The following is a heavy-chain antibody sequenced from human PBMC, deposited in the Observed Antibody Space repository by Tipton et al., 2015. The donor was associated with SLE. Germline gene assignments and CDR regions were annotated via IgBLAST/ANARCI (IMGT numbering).Heavy chain of an antibody. D-gene: IGHD6-13*01. CDR1: DESFRTYY. J-gene: IGHJ4*02. Sequence: TLSLTCSMYDESFRTYYWSWIRQPPGKGLEWFGEINHSGSTNYNPSLKSRVTITVDTSKNQFSLKLSSVTAADTAVYYCARDARRIPGYSRPFDYWGQGTLVTVSS. CDR3: ARDARRIPGYSRPFDY. V-gene: IGHV4-34*01. CDR2: INHSGST.